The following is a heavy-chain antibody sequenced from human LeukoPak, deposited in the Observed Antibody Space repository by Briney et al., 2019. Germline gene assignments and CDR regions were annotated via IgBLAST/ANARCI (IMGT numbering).Heavy chain of an antibody. Sequence: GGSLSLSCVASEFTFSDYAMSWVRQAPGKGLEWVSAITGSGGSTYYADSVKGRFTISRDNSKNTLYLQMNSLRADDTAVYYCAKGKDCWGQGTLVTVSS. J-gene: IGHJ4*02. CDR3: AKGKDC. CDR1: EFTFSDYA. CDR2: ITGSGGST. V-gene: IGHV3-23*01.